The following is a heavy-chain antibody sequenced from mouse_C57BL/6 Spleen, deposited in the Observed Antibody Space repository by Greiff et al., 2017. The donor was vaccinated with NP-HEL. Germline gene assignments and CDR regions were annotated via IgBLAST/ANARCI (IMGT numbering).Heavy chain of an antibody. CDR2: IDPSDSYT. V-gene: IGHV1-69*01. CDR3: ARSYEYDEDFDV. CDR1: GYTFTSYW. Sequence: QVQLQQPGAELVMPGASVKLSCKASGYTFTSYWMHWVKQRPGQGLEWIGEIDPSDSYTNYNQKFKGKSTLTVDKSSSTAYMQLSSLTSEDSAVYYCARSYEYDEDFDVWGTGTTVTVSS. J-gene: IGHJ1*03. D-gene: IGHD2-4*01.